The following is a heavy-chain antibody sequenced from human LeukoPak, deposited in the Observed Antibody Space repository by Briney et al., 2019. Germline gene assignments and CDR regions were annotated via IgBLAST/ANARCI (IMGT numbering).Heavy chain of an antibody. V-gene: IGHV3-23*01. D-gene: IGHD3-22*01. CDR1: GFTFSSYA. J-gene: IGHJ4*02. CDR2: ISGSGGST. Sequence: GGSLRLSCAASGFTFSSYAMSWVRQAPGKGLEWVSAISGSGGSTYYADSVKGRFTISRDNSKNTLYLQMNSLRAEDTAVYYCANGRVPTYYYDSSGYEMDYWGREPWSPSPQ. CDR3: ANGRVPTYYYDSSGYEMDY.